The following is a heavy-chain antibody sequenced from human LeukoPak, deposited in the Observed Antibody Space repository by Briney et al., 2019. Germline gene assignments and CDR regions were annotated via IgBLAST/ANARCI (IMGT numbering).Heavy chain of an antibody. J-gene: IGHJ4*02. D-gene: IGHD6-13*01. Sequence: PGRSLRLSCAASGVTFNTYAMHWARQPPGKGLEWVALISYDGSDKIYTDSVKGRFTISRDNSESTLYLQMDSLRGDDAAVYYCAKAVGRISWSFDYWGQGALVTVSS. CDR1: GVTFNTYA. CDR3: AKAVGRISWSFDY. V-gene: IGHV3-30*18. CDR2: ISYDGSDK.